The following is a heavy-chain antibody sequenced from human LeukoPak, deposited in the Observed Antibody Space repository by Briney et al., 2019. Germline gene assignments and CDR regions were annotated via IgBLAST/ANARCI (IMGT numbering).Heavy chain of an antibody. Sequence: PGGSLRLSCAASGFIFSNYGMNWVRQAPGKGLEWVSYISSSGSNMYYADSVKGRFTISRDNAENSLYLQMNSLRAEDTAVYYCARDWVDVWGKGTTVTVSS. J-gene: IGHJ6*04. CDR1: GFIFSNYG. CDR2: ISSSGSNM. V-gene: IGHV3-48*03. D-gene: IGHD3-16*01. CDR3: ARDWVDV.